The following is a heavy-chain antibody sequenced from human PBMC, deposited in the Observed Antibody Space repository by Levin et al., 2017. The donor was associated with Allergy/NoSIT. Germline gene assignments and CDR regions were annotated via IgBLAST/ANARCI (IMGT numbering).Heavy chain of an antibody. V-gene: IGHV1-2*02. CDR1: GYTFTDHY. CDR2: VSCYSGDT. J-gene: IGHJ4*02. CDR3: ARNGYGDYVQNIDY. Sequence: GASVKVSCEAAGYTFTDHYMHWVRQAPGQGLEWMGWVSCYSGDTHYAQKFQDRVTMTTDTSITTAYIELSSLRFDDTALYFCARNGYGDYVQNIDYWGQGTLVTVSS. D-gene: IGHD4-17*01.